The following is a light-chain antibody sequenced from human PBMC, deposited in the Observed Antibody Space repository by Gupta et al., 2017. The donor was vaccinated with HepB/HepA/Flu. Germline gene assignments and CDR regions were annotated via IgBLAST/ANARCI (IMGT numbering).Light chain of an antibody. V-gene: IGLV1-40*01. CDR2: GNT. CDR1: SSNIGAGYD. Sequence: QYVLTQPPSVSGAPGQRVTIPCTGSSSNIGAGYDVHWYQQLPGTAPNLLIYGNTNRPSGVPDRFSGSKSGTSTSLAITGLQAEDEADYYCQSYDSSLTGSVFGGGTKLTGL. CDR3: QSYDSSLTGSV. J-gene: IGLJ2*01.